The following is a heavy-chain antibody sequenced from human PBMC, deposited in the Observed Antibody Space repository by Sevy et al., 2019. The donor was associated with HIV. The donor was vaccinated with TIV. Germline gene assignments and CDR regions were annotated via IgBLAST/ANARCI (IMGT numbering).Heavy chain of an antibody. CDR1: GISISSHW. Sequence: GWSLRLSCVGAGISISSHWMNWVRQSPGKGLEWVANINQDGSEIYYVRSVKGRFTISRDNARNSGYLQMHSLSVEDSGVYYCARAMGVWGQGTTVTVSS. V-gene: IGHV3-7*01. CDR2: INQDGSEI. CDR3: ARAMGV. J-gene: IGHJ6*02.